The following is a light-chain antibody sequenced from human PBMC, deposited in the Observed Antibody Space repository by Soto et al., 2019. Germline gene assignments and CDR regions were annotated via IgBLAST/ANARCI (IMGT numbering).Light chain of an antibody. J-gene: IGKJ5*01. Sequence: DIQMTQSPSSVSASVGDRVTISCRASQAIGSALVWYQQKPGKAPNLLIFGASSLQSGVPSRFSGSGSGTDFSLTISSLQAEDFATYYCQQDNSFPITFGQGTRLEIE. CDR2: GAS. V-gene: IGKV1-12*01. CDR1: QAIGSA. CDR3: QQDNSFPIT.